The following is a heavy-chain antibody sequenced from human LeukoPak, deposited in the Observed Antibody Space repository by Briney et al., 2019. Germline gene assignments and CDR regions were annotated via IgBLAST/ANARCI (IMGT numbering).Heavy chain of an antibody. D-gene: IGHD3-10*01. V-gene: IGHV3-23*01. CDR2: ISGSGGST. CDR1: GFTFSSYA. J-gene: IGHJ5*02. Sequence: GGSLRLSRAASGFTFSSYAMSWVRQAPGKGLEWVSAISGSGGSTYYADSVKGRFTISRDNSKNTLYLQMNSLRAEDTAVYYCAKDRITMAPKPDWFDPWGQGTLVTVSS. CDR3: AKDRITMAPKPDWFDP.